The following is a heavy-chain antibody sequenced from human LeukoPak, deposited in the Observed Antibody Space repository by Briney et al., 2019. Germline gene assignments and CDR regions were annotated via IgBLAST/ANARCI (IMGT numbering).Heavy chain of an antibody. V-gene: IGHV3-30*04. J-gene: IGHJ3*02. Sequence: GGSLRLSCAASGFTFSSYAMHWVRQAPGKGLEWVAVISYDGSNKYYADSVKGRFTISRDNSKNTLYLQMNSLRAEDTAVYYCAKDFQSLYYDSSGYYHDAFDIWGQGTMVTVSS. CDR3: AKDFQSLYYDSSGYYHDAFDI. D-gene: IGHD3-22*01. CDR1: GFTFSSYA. CDR2: ISYDGSNK.